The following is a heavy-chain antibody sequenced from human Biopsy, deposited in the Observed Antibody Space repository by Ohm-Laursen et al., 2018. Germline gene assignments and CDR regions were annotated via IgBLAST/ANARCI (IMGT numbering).Heavy chain of an antibody. CDR3: ARERQFRFLEGAFDY. Sequence: GTLSLTCTVSGGPISDDYWNWIRQPPGKGLQVIGYISSGGRAKYNPSLKSRLTISLDTSKNQLSLRLSSVTAADSAIYYCARERQFRFLEGAFDYWGQGILVTVSS. V-gene: IGHV4-59*01. D-gene: IGHD3-3*01. CDR1: GGPISDDY. CDR2: ISSGGRA. J-gene: IGHJ4*02.